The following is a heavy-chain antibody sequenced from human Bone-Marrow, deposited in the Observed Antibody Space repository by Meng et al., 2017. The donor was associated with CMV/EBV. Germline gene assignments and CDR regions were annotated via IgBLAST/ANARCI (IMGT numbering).Heavy chain of an antibody. Sequence: GVTVRSYAMGWVRQAPGKGLEWVSAISGSGGSTYYADSVKSRFTISRDNSKNTLYLQMNSLRAEDTAVYYCAKDLLEWLPEGDWFDPWGQGTLVTVSS. D-gene: IGHD3-3*01. J-gene: IGHJ5*02. CDR1: GVTVRSYA. CDR3: AKDLLEWLPEGDWFDP. CDR2: ISGSGGST. V-gene: IGHV3-23*01.